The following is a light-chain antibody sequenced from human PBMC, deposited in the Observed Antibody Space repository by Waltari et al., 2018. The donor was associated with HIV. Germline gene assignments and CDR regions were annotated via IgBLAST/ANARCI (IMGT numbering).Light chain of an antibody. CDR2: DAS. J-gene: IGKJ2*01. CDR1: EDISNY. Sequence: DIQMTQSPSSLSAAVGDRVTITCQASEDISNYLSWYQQKPGKAPKLLIYDASNLETGVPSRFSGGGSGTDFTFTISSLQPEDIATYYCQQYDNLVTFGQGTKLEI. CDR3: QQYDNLVT. V-gene: IGKV1-33*01.